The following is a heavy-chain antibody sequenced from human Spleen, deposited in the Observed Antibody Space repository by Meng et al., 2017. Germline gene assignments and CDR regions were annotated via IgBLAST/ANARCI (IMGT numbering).Heavy chain of an antibody. Sequence: ASVKVSCKASGYTFTGYYMHWVRQAPGQGLEWMGWINPNSGGTNYAQKFQGRVTMTRDTSISTAYMELSRLRSDDAAVYYCARDLRRFGEFDYWGQGTLVTVSS. J-gene: IGHJ4*02. D-gene: IGHD3-10*01. V-gene: IGHV1-2*02. CDR1: GYTFTGYY. CDR3: ARDLRRFGEFDY. CDR2: INPNSGGT.